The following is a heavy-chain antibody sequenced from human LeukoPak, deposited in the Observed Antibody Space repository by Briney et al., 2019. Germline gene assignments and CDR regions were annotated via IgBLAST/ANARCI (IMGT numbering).Heavy chain of an antibody. V-gene: IGHV1-2*02. Sequence: ASVKVSCKASGYTFTCYYMHWVRQAHGQGLEWMGWINPNSGGRNNVQKLQGRVTMTRDTSISTAYMELSMLRSDDTAVYYCARETDYYDSSGYYRTYNWFDPWGQGTLVTVSS. CDR3: ARETDYYDSSGYYRTYNWFDP. CDR2: INPNSGGR. CDR1: GYTFTCYY. J-gene: IGHJ5*02. D-gene: IGHD3-22*01.